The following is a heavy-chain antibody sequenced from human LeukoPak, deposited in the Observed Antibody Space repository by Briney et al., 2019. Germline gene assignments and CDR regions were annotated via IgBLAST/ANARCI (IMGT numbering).Heavy chain of an antibody. CDR3: AKDLSRGAFGM. CDR1: GFTFSSYA. CDR2: ISGSGSTT. J-gene: IGHJ3*02. Sequence: GGSLRLSCAASGFTFSSYAMNWVRQAPGKGLEWVSAISGSGSTTYYADSVKGRFTISRDNSQNTLYLQMNSLRAEDTAVYYCAKDLSRGAFGMWGQGTLVTVSS. D-gene: IGHD3-10*01. V-gene: IGHV3-23*01.